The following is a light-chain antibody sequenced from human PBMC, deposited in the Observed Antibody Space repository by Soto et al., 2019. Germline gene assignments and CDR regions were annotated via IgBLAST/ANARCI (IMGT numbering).Light chain of an antibody. V-gene: IGKV4-1*01. CDR1: QSVLYSSINKNY. CDR2: WAS. CDR3: QQYYRSPPYT. J-gene: IGKJ2*01. Sequence: DIVMTQSPDSLAVSLGERATINCKSSQSVLYSSINKNYLAWYQQKPGHPPKPLIYWASTRESGVPDRFSGSGCGADCTLTISILQAEVVAFYYWQQYYRSPPYTFGQGTKLDIK.